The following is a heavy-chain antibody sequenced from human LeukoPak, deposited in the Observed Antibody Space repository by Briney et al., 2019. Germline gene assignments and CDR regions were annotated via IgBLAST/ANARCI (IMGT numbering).Heavy chain of an antibody. D-gene: IGHD3-10*01. Sequence: PSETLSLTCRVPGASISSYYWNWIRLPAGKGLEWIGRISSSGDTNYNPSLKSRVTMSVDTSKTQLSLRLKSVTAADTAVYYCARPMDRERGAYGLDVWGQGTTVIVSS. CDR3: ARPMDRERGAYGLDV. CDR1: GASISSYY. CDR2: ISSSGDT. J-gene: IGHJ6*02. V-gene: IGHV4-4*07.